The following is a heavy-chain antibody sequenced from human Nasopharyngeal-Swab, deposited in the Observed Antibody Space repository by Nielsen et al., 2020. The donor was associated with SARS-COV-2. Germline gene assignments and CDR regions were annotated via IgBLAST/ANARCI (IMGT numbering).Heavy chain of an antibody. J-gene: IGHJ6*02. Sequence: GGSLRLSCAASGFPFSSYAMSWVRQAPGKGLEWVSAISGSGGSTYYADSVKGRFTISRDNSKNTLYLQMNSLRAGDTAVYYCAKDSYDSSGYSYYYGMDVWGQGTTVTVSS. V-gene: IGHV3-23*01. D-gene: IGHD3-22*01. CDR2: ISGSGGST. CDR3: AKDSYDSSGYSYYYGMDV. CDR1: GFPFSSYA.